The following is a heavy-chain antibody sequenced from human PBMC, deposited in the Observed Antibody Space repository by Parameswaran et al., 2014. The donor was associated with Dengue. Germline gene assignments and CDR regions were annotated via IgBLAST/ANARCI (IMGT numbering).Heavy chain of an antibody. CDR2: IIPVFGIA. D-gene: IGHD2-2*01. CDR3: ARRYCISSSCPGHFDY. V-gene: IGHV1-69*01. Sequence: SWVRQAPGQGLEWMGGIIPVFGIANYAQNFQGRVTITADESTTTAYMELSSLRSEDTAVYYCARRYCISSSCPGHFDYWGQGTLVTVSS. J-gene: IGHJ4*02.